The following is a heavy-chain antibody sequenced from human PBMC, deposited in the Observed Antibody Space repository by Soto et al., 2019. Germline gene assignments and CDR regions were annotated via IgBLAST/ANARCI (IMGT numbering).Heavy chain of an antibody. CDR3: AAFWLYDSGRESGMHV. Sequence: QMQLVQSGPEVKKPGTSVKVSCKDSGFTFTSSAVQWVRQARGQRLECIGWIVVGSGNTNYAQKFQERVTITRDMCTITAYMELSSLRSEDTAVYYCAAFWLYDSGRESGMHVWGQGTTVTVSS. D-gene: IGHD3-10*01. V-gene: IGHV1-58*01. CDR2: IVVGSGNT. J-gene: IGHJ6*02. CDR1: GFTFTSSA.